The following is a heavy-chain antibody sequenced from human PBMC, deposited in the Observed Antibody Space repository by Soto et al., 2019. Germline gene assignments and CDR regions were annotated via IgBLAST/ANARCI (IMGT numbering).Heavy chain of an antibody. J-gene: IGHJ3*02. CDR1: GYSFTIYW. CDR3: ARGGRTFDAFDI. V-gene: IGHV5-51*01. CDR2: IHPGDSET. D-gene: IGHD3-16*01. Sequence: GESLKISCKGSGYSFTIYWIAWVRQMPGKGLEWMGIIHPGDSETRYSPSLQGQVTISVDKSINTAYLQWSSLKASDTAMYYCARGGRTFDAFDIWGQGTMVTVSS.